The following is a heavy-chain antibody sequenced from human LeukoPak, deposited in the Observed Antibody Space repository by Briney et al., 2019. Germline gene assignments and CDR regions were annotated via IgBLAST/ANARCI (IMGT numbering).Heavy chain of an antibody. CDR3: ARHTVYSYYYYMDV. D-gene: IGHD5-18*01. Sequence: KPSETLSLTCTVSGGSISSYHWSWIRQPPGKGLEWIGYIYTSGSTNYNPSLKSRVTISVDTSKNQFSLKLSSVTAADTAVYYCARHTVYSYYYYMDVWGKGTTVTVSS. J-gene: IGHJ6*03. CDR2: IYTSGST. CDR1: GGSISSYH. V-gene: IGHV4-4*09.